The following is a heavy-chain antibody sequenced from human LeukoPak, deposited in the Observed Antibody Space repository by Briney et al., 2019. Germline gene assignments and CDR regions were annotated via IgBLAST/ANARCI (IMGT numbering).Heavy chain of an antibody. J-gene: IGHJ4*02. CDR2: IYPGDSDT. Sequence: GESLKISCKGSGYSFTTYYIGWVRQMPGKGLEWMGIIYPGDSDTKYSPSFQGRVTISADKSTSTAYLQWSSLKASDTAMYYCARHLGRGEYDSSGYWGQGTLVTVSS. D-gene: IGHD3-22*01. V-gene: IGHV5-51*01. CDR3: ARHLGRGEYDSSGY. CDR1: GYSFTTYY.